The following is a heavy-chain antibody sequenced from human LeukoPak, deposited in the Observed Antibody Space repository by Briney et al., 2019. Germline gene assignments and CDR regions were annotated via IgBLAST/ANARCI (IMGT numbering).Heavy chain of an antibody. CDR2: ISSDGSNK. CDR1: GFTFSSYV. D-gene: IGHD5-24*01. Sequence: GSLRLSCAVSGFTFSSYVMHWVRQAHGRGLDWVAVISSDGSNKYYADSVKGQFTISRDNSKNTLYLQMNSLRPEDTAVYYCARGKWLQTFDSWGQGTLVTVSS. CDR3: ARGKWLQTFDS. J-gene: IGHJ4*02. V-gene: IGHV3-30*04.